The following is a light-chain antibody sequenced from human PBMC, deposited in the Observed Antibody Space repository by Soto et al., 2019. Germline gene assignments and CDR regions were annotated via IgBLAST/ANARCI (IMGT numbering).Light chain of an antibody. J-gene: IGKJ4*01. CDR2: DAS. CDR3: KKANSFPLT. Sequence: AIQLTQSPSSMSASVGDSVTITCRASQGISSALAWYQQTPGRANKLLIYDASTLESGVPSRFSGSRSGTDFTLTVSSLQPEEFATYYCKKANSFPLTVGGGNKVDIK. V-gene: IGKV1-13*02. CDR1: QGISSA.